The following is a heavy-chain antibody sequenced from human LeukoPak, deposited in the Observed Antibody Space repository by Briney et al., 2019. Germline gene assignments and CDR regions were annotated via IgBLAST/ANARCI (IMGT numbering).Heavy chain of an antibody. CDR1: GYTLTELS. V-gene: IGHV1-24*01. Sequence: ASVKVSCKVSGYTLTELSMHWVRQAPGKGLEWMGGFDPEDGETIYAQKFQGRVTITADKSTSTAYMELSSLRSEDTAVYYCARGTLITMVKIDYWGQGTLVTVSS. CDR2: FDPEDGET. CDR3: ARGTLITMVKIDY. D-gene: IGHD3-10*01. J-gene: IGHJ4*02.